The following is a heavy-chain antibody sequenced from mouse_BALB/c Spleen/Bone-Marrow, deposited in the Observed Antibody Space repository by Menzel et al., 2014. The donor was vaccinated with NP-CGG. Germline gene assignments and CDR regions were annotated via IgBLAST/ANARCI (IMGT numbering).Heavy chain of an antibody. V-gene: IGHV5-9-1*01. J-gene: IGHJ2*01. CDR1: GFTFSSYA. CDR3: ARPNTDYFDY. D-gene: IGHD5-1-1*01. Sequence: DVKLVESGGGLVKPGGSLKLSCAASGFTFSSYAMSWIRQTPEKRLEWVTTISSGGNYTYYLDSVKGRFTISRDNAKNTLYLQMSSLRSEDTAMYYCARPNTDYFDYWGQGTTLTVSS. CDR2: ISSGGNYT.